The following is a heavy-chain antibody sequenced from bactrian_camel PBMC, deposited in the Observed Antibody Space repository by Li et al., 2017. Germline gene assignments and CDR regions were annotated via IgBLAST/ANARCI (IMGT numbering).Heavy chain of an antibody. V-gene: IGHV3S1*01. D-gene: IGHD2*01. CDR2: IATRGTT. Sequence: VQLVESGGDLVQPGKSLRLSCAGSGFTFSEYWMYWVRQAPGKGLEWVSTIATRGTTYYTDSVKGRFTISRDNAKNTVSLEMTSLIPEDTAMYYCAARGPYCYTKLSVRDFTYWGQGTQVTVS. J-gene: IGHJ6*01. CDR3: AARGPYCYTKLSVRDFTY. CDR1: GFTFSEYW.